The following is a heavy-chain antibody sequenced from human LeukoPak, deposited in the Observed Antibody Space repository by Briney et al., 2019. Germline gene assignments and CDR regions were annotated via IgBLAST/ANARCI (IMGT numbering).Heavy chain of an antibody. CDR2: MNPNSGNT. CDR1: GYTFTSDD. D-gene: IGHD3-10*01. Sequence: GASVKVSCKASGYTFTSDDINWVRQATGQGLEWMGWMNPNSGNTGYAQKFQGRVTMTRNTSISTAYMELSSLRSEDTAVYYCARVLWFGELSSYYWGQGTLVTVSS. CDR3: ARVLWFGELSSYY. V-gene: IGHV1-8*01. J-gene: IGHJ4*02.